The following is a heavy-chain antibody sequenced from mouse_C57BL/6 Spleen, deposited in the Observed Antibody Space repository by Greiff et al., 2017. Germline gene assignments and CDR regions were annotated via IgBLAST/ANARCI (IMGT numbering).Heavy chain of an antibody. CDR1: GFSLTSYG. CDR3: ARGGTTGYFDV. V-gene: IGHV2-2*01. D-gene: IGHD1-1*01. CDR2: IWSGGST. Sequence: VQGVESGPGLVQPSQSLSITCTVSGFSLTSYGVHWVRQSPGKGLEWLGVIWSGGSTDYNAAFISRLSISKDNSKSQVFFKMNSLQADDTAIYYCARGGTTGYFDVWGTGTTVTVSS. J-gene: IGHJ1*03.